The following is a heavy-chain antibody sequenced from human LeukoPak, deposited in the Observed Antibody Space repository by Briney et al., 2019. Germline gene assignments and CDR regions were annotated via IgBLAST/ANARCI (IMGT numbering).Heavy chain of an antibody. CDR2: ISGSGGST. J-gene: IGHJ4*02. CDR3: ANQIAVAGRCGY. D-gene: IGHD6-19*01. V-gene: IGHV3-23*01. CDR1: GFTFSSYG. Sequence: GGSLRLSCAASGFTFSSYGMSWVRQAPGKGLEWVSAISGSGGSTYYADSVKGRFTISRDNSKNTLYLQMNSLRAEDTAVYYCANQIAVAGRCGYWGQGTVVTVSS.